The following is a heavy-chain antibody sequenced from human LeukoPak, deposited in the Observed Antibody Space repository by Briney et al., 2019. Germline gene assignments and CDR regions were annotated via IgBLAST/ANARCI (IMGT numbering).Heavy chain of an antibody. CDR1: GDSINTGDDY. J-gene: IGHJ4*02. D-gene: IGHD5-12*01. CDR2: ILYSGTT. CDR3: ARHRLATIRAPFDH. Sequence: SETLSLTCTVSGDSINTGDDYWGWIRQPPGRGLEWIGTILYSGTTYYNPSLKSRVSISVETSKNHFSLKVTSVTAADTAVYFRARHRLATIRAPFDHWGQGALVTVSS. V-gene: IGHV4-39*01.